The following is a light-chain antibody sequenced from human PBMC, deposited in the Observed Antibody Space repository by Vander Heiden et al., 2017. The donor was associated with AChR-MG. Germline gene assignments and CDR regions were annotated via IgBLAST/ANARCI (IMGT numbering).Light chain of an antibody. CDR2: GES. Sequence: EIVMTQASASMSVSPGERATLSRRASSRVGSNLGWYHQKPGQAPRLLIYGESTRAIGIPARFSGSGSGTEFTLTISSLQSEDFAVYYCQQYSKWPRTFGQGTKVDIK. J-gene: IGKJ1*01. CDR3: QQYSKWPRT. V-gene: IGKV3-15*01. CDR1: SRVGSN.